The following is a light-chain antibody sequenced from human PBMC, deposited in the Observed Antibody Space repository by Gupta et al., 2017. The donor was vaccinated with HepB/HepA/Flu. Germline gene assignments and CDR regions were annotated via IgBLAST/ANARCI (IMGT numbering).Light chain of an antibody. CDR2: NGS. CDR1: ALQKHC. J-gene: IGLJ1*01. V-gene: IGLV3-25*02. CDR3: TSVDSSGNYQV. Sequence: SYELTQLPSVSVSPVQTARITCSGDALQKHCAYWYQQKPGAAPGLVIYNGSERPSGIPERFSGSSSGTTATLPISGFQAEEEADYYCTSVDSSGNYQVFGTGTKVTVL.